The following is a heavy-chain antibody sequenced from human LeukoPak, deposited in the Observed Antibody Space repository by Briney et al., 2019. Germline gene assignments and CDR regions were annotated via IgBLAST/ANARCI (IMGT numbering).Heavy chain of an antibody. CDR2: IYSGGST. V-gene: IGHV3-66*02. CDR1: GFTVSSNY. J-gene: IGHJ6*02. Sequence: GGSLRLSCAASGFTVSSNYMSWVRQAPGKGLGWVSVIYSGGSTYYGDSVKGRFTISRDNSKNTLYLQMNSLRAEDTAVYYCARGGAAAGWCMDVWGQGTTVTVSS. CDR3: ARGGAAAGWCMDV. D-gene: IGHD6-13*01.